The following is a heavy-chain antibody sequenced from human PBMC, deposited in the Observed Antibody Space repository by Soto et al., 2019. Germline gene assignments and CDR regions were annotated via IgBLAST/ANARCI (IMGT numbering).Heavy chain of an antibody. V-gene: IGHV3-33*01. CDR2: IWYDGSNK. CDR1: GFTFSSYG. Sequence: QVQLVESGGGVVQPGRSLRLSCAASGFTFSSYGMHWVRQAPGKGLEWVAVIWYDGSNKYYADSVKGRFTISRDNSKNTLYLQMNSLRAEDTAVYYCARDDGQWLVRYYFDYWCQGPLVTVSS. J-gene: IGHJ4*02. CDR3: ARDDGQWLVRYYFDY. D-gene: IGHD6-19*01.